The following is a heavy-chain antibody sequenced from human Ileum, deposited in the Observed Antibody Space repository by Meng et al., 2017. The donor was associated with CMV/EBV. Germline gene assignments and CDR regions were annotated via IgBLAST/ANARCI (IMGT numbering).Heavy chain of an antibody. CDR3: ARENWVDDY. J-gene: IGHJ4*02. V-gene: IGHV1-2*02. CDR2: INLNSGVI. CDR1: GNIFTGYH. D-gene: IGHD7-27*01. Sequence: LVQPGTMLKKPGAQVEVSCKAAGNIFTGYHMHWVRQGPGQGLEWVGCINLNSGVIDFAQKFQGRITLTRDTSITTAYMELTRLIYDDTAVYYCARENWVDDYWGQGTLVTVSS.